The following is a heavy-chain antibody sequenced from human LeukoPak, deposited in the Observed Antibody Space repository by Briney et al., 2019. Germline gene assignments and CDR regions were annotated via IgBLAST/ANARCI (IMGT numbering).Heavy chain of an antibody. D-gene: IGHD3-10*01. CDR3: ARRGYYYYGMDV. CDR1: GGSFSGYY. J-gene: IGHJ6*04. CDR2: INHSGST. V-gene: IGHV4-34*01. Sequence: SETLSLTCAVYGGSFSGYYWSWTRQPPGKGLEWIGEINHSGSTNYNPSLKSRVTISVDTSKNQFSLKLSSVTAADTAVYYCARRGYYYYGMDVWGKGTTVTVSS.